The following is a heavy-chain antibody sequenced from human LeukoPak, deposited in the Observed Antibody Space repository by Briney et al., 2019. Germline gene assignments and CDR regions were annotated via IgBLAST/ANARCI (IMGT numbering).Heavy chain of an antibody. V-gene: IGHV4-34*01. D-gene: IGHD5-18*01. J-gene: IGHJ4*01. CDR1: GGSVSGYY. CDR2: INHSGST. CDR3: ARGLGYSYGAAFDY. Sequence: SETLSLTCAVYGGSVSGYYCSWIRQPPGKGLEWIGEINHSGSTNYNPSLKSRVTISVDTSKNQFSLKLSSVTAADTAVYYCARGLGYSYGAAFDYWGHGTLVTVSS.